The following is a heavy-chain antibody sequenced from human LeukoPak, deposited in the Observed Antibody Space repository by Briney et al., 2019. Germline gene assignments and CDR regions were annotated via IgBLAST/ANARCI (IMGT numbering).Heavy chain of an antibody. J-gene: IGHJ4*02. V-gene: IGHV3-21*01. D-gene: IGHD5-12*01. Sequence: GGSLRLSCAASGFTFSSYSMNWVRQAPGKGLEWVSSISSSSSYIHYADSVKGRFTISRDNAKNSLYLQMNSLRAEDTAVYYCAREDSGYEEFDYWGQGTLVTVSS. CDR1: GFTFSSYS. CDR3: AREDSGYEEFDY. CDR2: ISSSSSYI.